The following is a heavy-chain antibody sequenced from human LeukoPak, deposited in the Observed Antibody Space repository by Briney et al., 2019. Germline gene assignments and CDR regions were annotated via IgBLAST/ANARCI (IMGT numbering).Heavy chain of an antibody. D-gene: IGHD4-11*01. V-gene: IGHV3-23*01. CDR2: ISASGDVT. Sequence: GGSLRLSCAASGFSFSAYPMGWVRQAPGKGLQWLSGISASGDVTFHADRVKGRFAISRDNSKNTLYLQMKSLRVDDTAVYYCAKSVEHSNYRKFHDWGQGTLVTVSS. CDR1: GFSFSAYP. CDR3: AKSVEHSNYRKFHD. J-gene: IGHJ4*02.